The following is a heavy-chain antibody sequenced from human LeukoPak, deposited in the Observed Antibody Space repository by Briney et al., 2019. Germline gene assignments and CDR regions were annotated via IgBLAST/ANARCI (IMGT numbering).Heavy chain of an antibody. V-gene: IGHV1-18*04. CDR2: ISAYNGDT. CDR1: GYTFTSYY. D-gene: IGHD3-22*01. J-gene: IGHJ4*02. Sequence: ASVKVSCKASGYTFTSYYMHWVRQAPGQGLEWMGWISAYNGDTNYAQKLQGRVTMTTDTSTSTAYMEMRSLRSDDTAVYYCARDRVDYYDSSGYWTDYWGQGTLVTVSS. CDR3: ARDRVDYYDSSGYWTDY.